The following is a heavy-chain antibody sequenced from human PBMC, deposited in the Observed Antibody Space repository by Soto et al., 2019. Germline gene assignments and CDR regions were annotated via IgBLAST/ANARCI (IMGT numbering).Heavy chain of an antibody. CDR2: IYYSGST. CDR1: GGSISSGGYY. D-gene: IGHD3-22*01. V-gene: IGHV4-31*03. CDR3: ERDRDSSGYYGDLGY. Sequence: SETLSLTCTVSGGSISSGGYYWSWIRQHPGKGLEWIGYIYYSGSTYYNPSLKSRVTISVDTSKNQFSLKLSSVTAADTAVYYCERDRDSSGYYGDLGYWGQGTLVTVYS. J-gene: IGHJ4*02.